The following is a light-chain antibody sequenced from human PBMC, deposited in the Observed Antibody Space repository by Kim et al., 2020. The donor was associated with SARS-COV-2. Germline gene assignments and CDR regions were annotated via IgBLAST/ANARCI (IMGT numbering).Light chain of an antibody. Sequence: VSIPCPDGSCNMGGGYDVHWYQQLPENPPKLLIYGNSIRPSGVPDRFSGSKSGASASRAITGLQAEDEAGCYCPAYDSSLSGSVFGGETQLTVL. CDR1: SCNMGGGYD. J-gene: IGLJ3*02. CDR3: PAYDSSLSGSV. CDR2: GNS. V-gene: IGLV1-40*01.